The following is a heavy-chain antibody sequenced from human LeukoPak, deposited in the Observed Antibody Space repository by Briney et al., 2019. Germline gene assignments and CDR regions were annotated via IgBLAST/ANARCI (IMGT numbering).Heavy chain of an antibody. CDR2: INPNSGGT. V-gene: IGHV1-2*06. Sequence: ASVKVSCKVSGYTLTELSMHWVRQAPGQGLEWMGRINPNSGGTNYAQKFQGRVTMTRDTSISTAYMELSRLRSDDTAVYYCARESYGDYEIGWGQGTLVTVSS. CDR1: GYTLTELS. J-gene: IGHJ4*02. CDR3: ARESYGDYEIG. D-gene: IGHD4-17*01.